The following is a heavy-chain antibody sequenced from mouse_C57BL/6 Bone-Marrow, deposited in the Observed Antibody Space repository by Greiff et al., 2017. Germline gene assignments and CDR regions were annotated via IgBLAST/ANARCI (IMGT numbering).Heavy chain of an antibody. Sequence: EVKLQESGGGLVKPGGSLKLSCAASGFTFSSYAMSWVRQTPEKRLEWVATISDGGSYTYYPDNVKGRFTISRDNAKNNLYLQMSQLKSEDTAMYYGASEITTVVVPPRAYWGQGTLVTVSA. CDR3: ASEITTVVVPPRAY. V-gene: IGHV5-4*03. CDR2: ISDGGSYT. CDR1: GFTFSSYA. D-gene: IGHD1-1*01. J-gene: IGHJ3*01.